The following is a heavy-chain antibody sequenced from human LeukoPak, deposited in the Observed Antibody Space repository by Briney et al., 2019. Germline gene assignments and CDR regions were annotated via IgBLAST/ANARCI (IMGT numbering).Heavy chain of an antibody. CDR1: GFTFDDYA. J-gene: IGHJ4*02. V-gene: IGHV3-9*01. D-gene: IGHD3-9*01. CDR3: AKAPRVVILTGYPYYFDY. CDR2: ISWNSGSI. Sequence: PGGSLRLSCAASGFTFDDYAMHWVRQAPGKGLEWVSGISWNSGSIGYADSVKGRFTISRDNAKNSLYLQMNSLRAEDTALYYCAKAPRVVILTGYPYYFDYWGQGTLVTVSS.